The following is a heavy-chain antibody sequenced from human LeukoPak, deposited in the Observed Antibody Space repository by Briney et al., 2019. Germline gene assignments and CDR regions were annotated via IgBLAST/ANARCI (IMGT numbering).Heavy chain of an antibody. CDR3: ARVGVFWSGYYGNHYYYMDV. J-gene: IGHJ6*03. V-gene: IGHV4-59*01. Sequence: PSETLSLTCTVSGGSISSYYWSWIRQPPGKGLEWIGYIYYSGSTNYNPSLKSRVTISVDTSKNQFSLKLSSVTAADTAVYYCARVGVFWSGYYGNHYYYMDVWGKGTTVTVSS. CDR1: GGSISSYY. CDR2: IYYSGST. D-gene: IGHD3-3*01.